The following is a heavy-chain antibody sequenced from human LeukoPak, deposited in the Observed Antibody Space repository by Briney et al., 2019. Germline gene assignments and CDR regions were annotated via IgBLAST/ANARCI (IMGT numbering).Heavy chain of an antibody. V-gene: IGHV1-2*02. D-gene: IGHD6-6*01. CDR1: GYTFTGYY. J-gene: IGHJ4*02. CDR3: ARXKQLVQPFDY. CDR2: INPNSGGT. Sequence: ASVKVSCKASGYTFTGYYMHWVRQAPGQGLEWMGWINPNSGGTNYAQKFQGRVTMTRDTSISTAYMELSRLRSDDTAVYYCARXKQLVQPFDYWGQGTLVTVSS.